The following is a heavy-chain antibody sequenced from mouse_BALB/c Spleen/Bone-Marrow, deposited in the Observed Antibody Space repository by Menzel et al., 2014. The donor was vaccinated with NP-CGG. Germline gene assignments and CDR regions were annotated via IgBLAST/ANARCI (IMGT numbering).Heavy chain of an antibody. CDR3: VKPVYSDGLRYGTPHWYLEV. J-gene: IGHJ1*01. Sequence: EVQLVESGGGLVQPRGSLILSCAASGFTFNSYALNWVRQAPGKGLEWVARIRSKSNNYATSYADSVPDMFTISRDDSQSMRDLQMNNWKTEDTAIYYCVKPVYSDGLRYGTPHWYLEVWGAWTTVTVSS. V-gene: IGHV10-1*02. D-gene: IGHD2-1*01. CDR1: GFTFNSYA. CDR2: IRSKSNNYAT.